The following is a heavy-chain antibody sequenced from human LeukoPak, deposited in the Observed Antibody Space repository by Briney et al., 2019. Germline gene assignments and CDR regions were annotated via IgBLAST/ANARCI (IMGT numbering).Heavy chain of an antibody. CDR3: VKDWKGQXCDGDCLVY. CDR1: GFTFSSYS. Sequence: PGGSLRLSCAASGFTFSSYSMNWVRQAPGKGLEWVSSISSSSSYIYYADSVKGRFTISRDNAKNSLYLQMNSLRAEDTAVYYCVKDWKGQXCDGDCLVYWGQGTLVTVX. CDR2: ISSSSSYI. D-gene: IGHD2-21*01. J-gene: IGHJ4*02. V-gene: IGHV3-21*04.